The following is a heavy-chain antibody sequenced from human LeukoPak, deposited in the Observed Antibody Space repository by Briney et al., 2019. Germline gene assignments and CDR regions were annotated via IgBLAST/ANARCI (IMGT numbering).Heavy chain of an antibody. CDR2: IYPGDSDT. CDR1: GYRFTSYW. J-gene: IGHJ3*02. Sequence: GESLKISCKGSGYRFTSYWIGWVRQMPGKGLEWMGIIYPGDSDTRYSPSFQGQVTISADKSISTAYLQWSSLKASDTAMYYCARAATNWVAARPNDAFDIWGQGTMVTVSS. V-gene: IGHV5-51*01. D-gene: IGHD6-6*01. CDR3: ARAATNWVAARPNDAFDI.